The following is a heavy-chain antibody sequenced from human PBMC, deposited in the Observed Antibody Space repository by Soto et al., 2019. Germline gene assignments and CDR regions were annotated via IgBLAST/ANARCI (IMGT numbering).Heavy chain of an antibody. J-gene: IGHJ4*02. V-gene: IGHV4-59*08. Sequence: QVQLQESGPGLVKPSETLSLTCTVSGGSISSYYWSWIRQPPGQGLEWIGYIYYSGSTNYNPSLKSRVTISVDTSKNQFSLKLSSVTAADTAVYYCARADGSGSYGGFDYWGQGTLVTVSS. CDR3: ARADGSGSYGGFDY. D-gene: IGHD3-10*01. CDR2: IYYSGST. CDR1: GGSISSYY.